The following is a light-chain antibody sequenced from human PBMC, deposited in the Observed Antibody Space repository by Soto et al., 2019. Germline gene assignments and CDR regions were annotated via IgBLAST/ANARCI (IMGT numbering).Light chain of an antibody. CDR1: SSNIGAGYG. Sequence: QAVVTQEPSLTVSPGQRVTISCTGSSSNIGAGYGVHWYIQLPGTAPKLLVYGDSNRPSGVPDRFSGSKSDTSASLAITGLQAEDEADYYCQSYDSSLSGVIFGGGTKVTVL. J-gene: IGLJ2*01. CDR2: GDS. V-gene: IGLV1-40*01. CDR3: QSYDSSLSGVI.